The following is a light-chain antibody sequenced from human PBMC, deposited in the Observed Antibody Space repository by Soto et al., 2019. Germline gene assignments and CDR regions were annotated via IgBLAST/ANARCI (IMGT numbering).Light chain of an antibody. Sequence: EIVLTQSPGTLSLSPGERATLSCRASQSVSTNYLAWYQRKPGQAPRLLIYGASSRATDIPDRFSGSGSGTDFPLTITRREPEDFAVYSCQQYGSSPPTFGQGTKVEIK. CDR2: GAS. J-gene: IGKJ1*01. CDR3: QQYGSSPPT. CDR1: QSVSTNY. V-gene: IGKV3-20*01.